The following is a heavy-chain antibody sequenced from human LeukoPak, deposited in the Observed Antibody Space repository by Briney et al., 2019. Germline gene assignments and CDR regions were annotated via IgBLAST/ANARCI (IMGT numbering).Heavy chain of an antibody. J-gene: IGHJ5*02. V-gene: IGHV4-4*07. Sequence: SETLSLTCTVSGGSISTYYWNWIRQPAGKGLEWTGRIYISGSVNYNPSLKSRLIMSVDTSKNQFSLKLSSVTAADTAVYYCARGDGSGDNNWFDPWGQGTLVTVSS. CDR2: IYISGSV. CDR1: GGSISTYY. CDR3: ARGDGSGDNNWFDP. D-gene: IGHD2-21*01.